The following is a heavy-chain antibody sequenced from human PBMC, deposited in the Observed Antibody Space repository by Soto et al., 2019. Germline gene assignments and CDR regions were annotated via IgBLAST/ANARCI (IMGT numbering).Heavy chain of an antibody. V-gene: IGHV1-3*01. CDR1: GYPFPSFE. CDR2: ISNAGSGNT. CDR3: ARESNHYQDFFQN. Sequence: ASVKVPCKTSGYPFPSFEVHWIRQASGQRPEWMGGISNAGSGNTKYSQKFQDRLTITGDKRATTVYMALSSLTSEDTATYYCARESNHYQDFFQNWGQGTQVTVSS. D-gene: IGHD2-2*01. J-gene: IGHJ4*02.